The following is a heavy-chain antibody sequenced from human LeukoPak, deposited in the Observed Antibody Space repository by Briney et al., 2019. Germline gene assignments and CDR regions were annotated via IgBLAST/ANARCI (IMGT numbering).Heavy chain of an antibody. Sequence: GASVKVSCKASGYTFTSYYMHWVRQAPGKGLEWMGGFDPEDGETIYAQKFQGRVTMTEDTSTDTAYMELSSLRSEDTAVYYCATPHSYGYYYWGQGTLVTVSS. D-gene: IGHD5-18*01. CDR2: FDPEDGET. V-gene: IGHV1-24*01. CDR3: ATPHSYGYYY. CDR1: GYTFTSYY. J-gene: IGHJ4*02.